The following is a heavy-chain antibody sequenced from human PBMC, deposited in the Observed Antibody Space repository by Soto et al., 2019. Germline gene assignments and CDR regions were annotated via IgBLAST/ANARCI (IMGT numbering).Heavy chain of an antibody. Sequence: AASVKVSCKASGYTFTGYYIHWVRQAPGQGPEWMGWINPTSGVTKYAHKFQGRVTLTRDTSISTAYMDLSSLRSDDTAAYYCARGVGPGTSFVYWGQGTLVTVSS. CDR2: INPTSGVT. V-gene: IGHV1-2*02. D-gene: IGHD1-7*01. CDR3: ARGVGPGTSFVY. CDR1: GYTFTGYY. J-gene: IGHJ4*02.